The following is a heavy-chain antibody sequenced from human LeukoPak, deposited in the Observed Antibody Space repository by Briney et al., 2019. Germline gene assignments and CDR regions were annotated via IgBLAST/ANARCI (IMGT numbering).Heavy chain of an antibody. V-gene: IGHV3-33*06. J-gene: IGHJ4*02. Sequence: GSLRLSCAASGFTFSSYGMHWVRQAPGKGLEWVAVIWYDGNNKDYADSVKGRFSISRDTSKNTLYLQMNSLRAEDTAVYYCAKGSYSYASVVYFDYWGQGTLVTVSS. D-gene: IGHD5-18*01. CDR2: IWYDGNNK. CDR1: GFTFSSYG. CDR3: AKGSYSYASVVYFDY.